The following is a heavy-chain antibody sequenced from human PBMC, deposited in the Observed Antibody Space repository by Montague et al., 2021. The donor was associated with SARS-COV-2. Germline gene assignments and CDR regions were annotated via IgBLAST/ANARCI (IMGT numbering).Heavy chain of an antibody. D-gene: IGHD4-23*01. J-gene: IGHJ4*02. CDR3: ARWDPQTLTLIGLRGKSASDY. CDR1: GYSFTSYW. Sequence: QSGAEVKKPGESLRISCKGSGYSFTSYWISWVRQMPGKGLEWIAEINHSGTTNYNFNPSLRSRATISVDTSKSQFSLKLSSVTAADTGVYYCARWDPQTLTLIGLRGKSASDYWGQGTLVTVSS. V-gene: IGHV5-10-1*01. CDR2: INHSGTTNY.